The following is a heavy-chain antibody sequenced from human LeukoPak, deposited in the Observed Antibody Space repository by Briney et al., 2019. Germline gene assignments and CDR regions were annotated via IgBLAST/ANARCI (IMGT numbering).Heavy chain of an antibody. J-gene: IGHJ4*02. V-gene: IGHV3-23*01. CDR1: GFTFSSYS. CDR2: ISGSGGST. Sequence: GGSLRLSCAASGFTFSSYSMNWVRQAPGKGLEWVSAISGSGGSTYYADSVKGRFTISRDNSKNTLYLQMNSLGAEDTAVYYCAKDRYYGSGSYSPFDYWGQGTLVTVSS. CDR3: AKDRYYGSGSYSPFDY. D-gene: IGHD3-10*01.